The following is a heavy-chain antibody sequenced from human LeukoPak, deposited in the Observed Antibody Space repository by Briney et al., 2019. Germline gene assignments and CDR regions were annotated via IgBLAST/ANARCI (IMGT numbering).Heavy chain of an antibody. Sequence: GGSLRLSCVASGFTFSTYAMGWVRQAPGKGLEWVSTISGSAGSTDYADSVKGRFTTSRDSSKNTLYLQMNTLRAEDTAVYYCASDRNSNNWFFYWGQGTLVTVSS. J-gene: IGHJ5*01. CDR2: ISGSAGST. CDR3: ASDRNSNNWFFY. D-gene: IGHD6-13*01. V-gene: IGHV3-23*01. CDR1: GFTFSTYA.